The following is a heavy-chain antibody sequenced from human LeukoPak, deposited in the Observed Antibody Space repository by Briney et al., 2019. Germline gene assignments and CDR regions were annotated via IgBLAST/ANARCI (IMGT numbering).Heavy chain of an antibody. J-gene: IGHJ5*02. CDR3: ARIPEPMGTNWFDP. Sequence: SETLSLTCTVSGGSISSYYWSWIRQPAGKGLEWIGRIYTSGSTNYNPSLKSRVTMSVDTSKNQFSLKLSSVTAADTAVYYCARIPEPMGTNWFDPWGQGTLVTVSS. D-gene: IGHD1-14*01. CDR2: IYTSGST. CDR1: GGSISSYY. V-gene: IGHV4-4*07.